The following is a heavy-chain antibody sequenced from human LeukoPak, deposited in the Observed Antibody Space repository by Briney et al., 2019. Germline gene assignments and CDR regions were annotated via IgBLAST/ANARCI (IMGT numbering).Heavy chain of an antibody. CDR2: IYYSGST. CDR3: ARVRDVIVVVVDY. J-gene: IGHJ4*02. CDR1: GGSISSYY. D-gene: IGHD3-22*01. Sequence: SETLSLTCTVSGGSISSYYWSWIRQPPGKGLEWIGYIYYSGSTNYNPSLKSRVTISVDTSKNQFSLKLSSVTAADTAVYYCARVRDVIVVVVDYWGQGTLVTVSS. V-gene: IGHV4-59*08.